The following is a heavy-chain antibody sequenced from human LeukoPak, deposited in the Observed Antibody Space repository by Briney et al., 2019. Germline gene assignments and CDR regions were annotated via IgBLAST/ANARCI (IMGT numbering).Heavy chain of an antibody. Sequence: GGSLRLSCAASGFTFSSYGMHWVRQAPGKGLEWVAFIRYDGSNKYYADSVKGRFTISRDNSKNTLYLQMNSLRAEDTAVYYCANLHYDILTGYIYYFDYWGQGTLVTVSS. CDR3: ANLHYDILTGYIYYFDY. CDR1: GFTFSSYG. CDR2: IRYDGSNK. J-gene: IGHJ4*02. D-gene: IGHD3-9*01. V-gene: IGHV3-30*02.